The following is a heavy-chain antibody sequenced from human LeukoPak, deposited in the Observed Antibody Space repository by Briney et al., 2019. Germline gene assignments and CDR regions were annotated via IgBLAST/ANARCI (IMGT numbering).Heavy chain of an antibody. V-gene: IGHV1-69*06. CDR3: ARKVPNDSSGYYYRGQFDP. CDR1: GGTFSSYA. J-gene: IGHJ5*02. D-gene: IGHD3-22*01. CDR2: IIPIFGTA. Sequence: PVKVSCKASGGTFSSYAISWVRQAPGQGLEWMGGIIPIFGTANYAQKFQGRVTITADKSTSTAYMELSSLRSEDTAVYYCARKVPNDSSGYYYRGQFDPWGQGTLVTVSS.